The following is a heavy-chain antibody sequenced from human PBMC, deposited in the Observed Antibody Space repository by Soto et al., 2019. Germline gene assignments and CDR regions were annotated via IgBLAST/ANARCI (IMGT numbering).Heavy chain of an antibody. Sequence: PGGSLRLSCAASGFTVSSNYMSWVRQAPGKGLEWVSVIYSGGTTYYADFVKGRFTISRDNSKNTLYFQMNSLRAEDTAVYYCARESLQYYGMDVWGQGTTVTVSS. V-gene: IGHV3-53*01. J-gene: IGHJ6*02. CDR3: ARESLQYYGMDV. CDR1: GFTVSSNY. D-gene: IGHD4-4*01. CDR2: IYSGGTT.